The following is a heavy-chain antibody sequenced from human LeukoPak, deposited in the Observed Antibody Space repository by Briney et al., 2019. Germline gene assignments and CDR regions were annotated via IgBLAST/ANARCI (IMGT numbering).Heavy chain of an antibody. CDR1: GGSISSYY. J-gene: IGHJ4*02. CDR2: IYYSGST. Sequence: PSETLSLTCTVSGGSISSYYWSWIRQPPGKGLEWIGYIYYSGSTNYNPSLKSRVTISVDTSKNQFSLKLSSVTAADTAVYYCASPPTNWGSDYWGQGTLVTVSS. CDR3: ASPPTNWGSDY. V-gene: IGHV4-59*01. D-gene: IGHD7-27*01.